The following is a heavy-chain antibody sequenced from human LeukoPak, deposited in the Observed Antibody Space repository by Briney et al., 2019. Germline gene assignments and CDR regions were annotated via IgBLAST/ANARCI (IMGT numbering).Heavy chain of an antibody. D-gene: IGHD3-9*01. CDR1: GFTVSSNY. CDR2: IYSGGST. J-gene: IGHJ4*02. CDR3: AKDPRYFDWFGPYYFDY. V-gene: IGHV3-53*01. Sequence: PGGSLRLSCAASGFTVSSNYMSWVRQAPGKGLEWVSIIYSGGSTFYADSVKGRFTISRDNSKNTLYLQMNSLRAEDTAVYYCAKDPRYFDWFGPYYFDYWGQGTLVTVSS.